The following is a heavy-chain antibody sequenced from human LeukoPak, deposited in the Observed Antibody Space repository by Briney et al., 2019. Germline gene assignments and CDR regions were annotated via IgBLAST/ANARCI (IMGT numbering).Heavy chain of an antibody. Sequence: ASVTVSFKASGYTFTSYYMHWVRQAPGQGLEWMGLINPSGGSTSYAQKFQGRVTMTRDMSTSTVYMELSSLRSEDTAVYYCARDQGGGRDGYNLNMDVWGKGTTVTVSS. CDR3: ARDQGGGRDGYNLNMDV. J-gene: IGHJ6*03. D-gene: IGHD5-24*01. CDR2: INPSGGST. CDR1: GYTFTSYY. V-gene: IGHV1-46*01.